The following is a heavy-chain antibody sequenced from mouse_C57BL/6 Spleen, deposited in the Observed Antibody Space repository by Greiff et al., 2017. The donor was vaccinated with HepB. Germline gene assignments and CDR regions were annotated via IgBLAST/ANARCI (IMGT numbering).Heavy chain of an antibody. CDR3: TKTPSGSSYVDFDY. V-gene: IGHV1-15*01. J-gene: IGHJ2*01. CDR1: GYTFTDYE. Sequence: VQLVESGAELVRPGASVTLSCKASGYTFTDYEMHWVKQTPVHGLEWIGAIDPETGGTAYNQKFKGKAILTADKSSSTAYMELRSLTSEDSAVYYCTKTPSGSSYVDFDYWGQGTTLTVSS. D-gene: IGHD1-1*01. CDR2: IDPETGGT.